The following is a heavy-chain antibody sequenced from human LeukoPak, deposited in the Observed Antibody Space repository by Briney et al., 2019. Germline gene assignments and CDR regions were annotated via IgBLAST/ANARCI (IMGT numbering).Heavy chain of an antibody. V-gene: IGHV3-23*01. CDR2: ISGSGGST. J-gene: IGHJ3*01. D-gene: IGHD3-3*01. Sequence: GGSLRLSCAASGFTFSSYAMSWVRQAPGKGLEWVSAISGSGGSTYYADSVKGRFTISRDNSKNTLYLQMNSLRAEDTAVYYCAKDLGYDFWSGYIRLWGQGTMVTVSS. CDR3: AKDLGYDFWSGYIRL. CDR1: GFTFSSYA.